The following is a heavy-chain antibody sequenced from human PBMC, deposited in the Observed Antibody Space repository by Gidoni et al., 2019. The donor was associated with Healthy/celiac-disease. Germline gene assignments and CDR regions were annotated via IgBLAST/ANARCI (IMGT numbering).Heavy chain of an antibody. D-gene: IGHD6-13*01. CDR3: AKGPGISSSWS. Sequence: QVQLVESGGGVVQRGGSLRLSCAASGFTFINYGTHWVRQAPGKGLGWVAFIRYDGSNKYYADSVKGRFTISRDNFKNTLYLQMNSLRPEDTAVFYCAKGPGISSSWSWGQGTLVTVSS. CDR1: GFTFINYG. J-gene: IGHJ5*02. V-gene: IGHV3-30*02. CDR2: IRYDGSNK.